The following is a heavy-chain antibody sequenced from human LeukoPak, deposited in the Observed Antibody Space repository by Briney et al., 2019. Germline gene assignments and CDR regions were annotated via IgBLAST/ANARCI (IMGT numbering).Heavy chain of an antibody. CDR1: GVSISSSSYY. J-gene: IGHJ4*02. Sequence: SETLSLTCTVSGVSISSSSYYWGWIRQPPGKGLEWIGSIYYSGSTYYNPSLKSRVTISVDTSKNQFSLKLSSVTAADTAVYYCARRKASYDRYYFDYWGQGTLVTVSS. V-gene: IGHV4-39*01. CDR3: ARRKASYDRYYFDY. D-gene: IGHD1-26*01. CDR2: IYYSGST.